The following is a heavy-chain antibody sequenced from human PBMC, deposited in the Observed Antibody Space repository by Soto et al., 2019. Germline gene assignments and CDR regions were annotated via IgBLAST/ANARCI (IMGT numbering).Heavy chain of an antibody. Sequence: EVQLVESGGGLVQPGRSLRLSCAASGFTFDDYAMHWVRRGPGKGLEWVSSISWNSNIIGYADSVKGRFTISRDNAKNYLYLQMNSLRPEDTALYYCAKGGPDGFCSGGRCYFDYWGQGTLVTVSS. CDR3: AKGGPDGFCSGGRCYFDY. CDR2: ISWNSNII. J-gene: IGHJ4*02. CDR1: GFTFDDYA. D-gene: IGHD2-15*01. V-gene: IGHV3-9*01.